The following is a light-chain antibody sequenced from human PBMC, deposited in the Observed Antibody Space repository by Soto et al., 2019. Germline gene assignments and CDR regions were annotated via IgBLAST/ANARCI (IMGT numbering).Light chain of an antibody. CDR1: QSVSSSY. J-gene: IGKJ4*01. V-gene: IGKV3-20*01. Sequence: DILLTQSPGTLSLSPGERATLSCRASQSVSSSYLAWYQQKPGQAPRLLIYGASCRATGIPDMFSGSGSGRDCTLSISKLEPDDCAVYYCQENGSTLVTFGGGAKVDFK. CDR2: GAS. CDR3: QENGSTLVT.